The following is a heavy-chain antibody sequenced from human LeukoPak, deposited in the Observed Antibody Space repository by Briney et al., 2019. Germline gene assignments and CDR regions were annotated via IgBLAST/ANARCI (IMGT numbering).Heavy chain of an antibody. D-gene: IGHD4-17*01. CDR1: GFTFSSYS. V-gene: IGHV3-48*04. J-gene: IGHJ6*02. CDR2: ISSSSSTI. Sequence: GGSLRLSCAASGFTFSSYSMNWVRQAPGKGLEWVSYISSSSSTIYYADSVKGRFTISRDNAKNSLYLQMNSLRAEDTAVYYCARSGTVTTWYYGMDVWGQGTTVTVSS. CDR3: ARSGTVTTWYYGMDV.